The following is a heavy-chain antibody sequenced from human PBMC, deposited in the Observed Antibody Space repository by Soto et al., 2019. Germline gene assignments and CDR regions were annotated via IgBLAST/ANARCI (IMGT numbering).Heavy chain of an antibody. CDR1: GFIFSGSG. V-gene: IGHV3-30*03. D-gene: IGHD3-22*01. CDR2: ISYDGSRT. J-gene: IGHJ5*01. CDR3: ARWVGGSMYDNSGKYDS. Sequence: QVQLVESGGGVAQPGRSLRLTCAASGFIFSGSGMHWVRQAPGKGLEWVALISYDGSRTYYADSVRDRFTISRDNGQNTVYLQMNSLRAEDTAVYFCARWVGGSMYDNSGKYDSWGQGTLVIVSS.